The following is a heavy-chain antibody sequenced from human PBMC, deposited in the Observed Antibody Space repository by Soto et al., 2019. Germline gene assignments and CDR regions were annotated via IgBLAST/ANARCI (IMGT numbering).Heavy chain of an antibody. D-gene: IGHD3-22*01. CDR3: AKGPNYYDSSGYYLPFDY. CDR2: ISGSGGST. CDR1: GFTFSSYA. J-gene: IGHJ4*02. V-gene: IGHV3-23*01. Sequence: GGSLRLSCAASGFTFSSYAMSWVRQAPGKGLEWVSAISGSGGSTYYADSVKGRFTISRDNSKNTLYPQMNSLRAEDTAVYYCAKGPNYYDSSGYYLPFDYWGQGTLVTVSS.